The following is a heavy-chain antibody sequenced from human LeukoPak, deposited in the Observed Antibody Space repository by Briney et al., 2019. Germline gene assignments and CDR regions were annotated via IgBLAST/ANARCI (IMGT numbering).Heavy chain of an antibody. D-gene: IGHD4-11*01. V-gene: IGHV1-18*04. CDR1: GFRLTSYG. Sequence: ASVNVSCKASGFRLTSYGVSWMRQAPGQGLEWMGCISPHTGITHYAEKFEDRVAMTIDTSTTTAYMELRSLRYADTAVYYCARDSDYSGNGNGDWFDPWGQGTVITVSS. J-gene: IGHJ5*02. CDR3: ARDSDYSGNGNGDWFDP. CDR2: ISPHTGIT.